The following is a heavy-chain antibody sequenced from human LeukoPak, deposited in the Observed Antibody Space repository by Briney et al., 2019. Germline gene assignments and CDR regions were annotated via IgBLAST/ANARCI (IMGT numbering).Heavy chain of an antibody. V-gene: IGHV4-34*01. CDR2: INHSGST. Sequence: PSETLSLTCAVYGGSSSGYYWSWIRQPPGKGLEWIGEINHSGSTNYNPSLKSRVTISVDTSKNQFSLKLSSVTAADTAVYYCARGSETYWDWPFYWGQGTLVTVSS. CDR3: ARGSETYWDWPFY. J-gene: IGHJ4*02. D-gene: IGHD1-26*01. CDR1: GGSSSGYY.